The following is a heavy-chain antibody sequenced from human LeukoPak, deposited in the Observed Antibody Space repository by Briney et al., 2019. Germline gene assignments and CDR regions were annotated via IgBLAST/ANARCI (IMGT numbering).Heavy chain of an antibody. Sequence: PGGSLRLSCAASGFTFSSYSMNWVRQAPGKGLEWVSSISSSSSYIYYADSVKGRFTISRDNAKNSLYLQMNSLRAEDTAVYYCARDSGSYRYEVRDYWGQGTLVTVSS. CDR2: ISSSSSYI. V-gene: IGHV3-21*01. J-gene: IGHJ4*02. D-gene: IGHD1-26*01. CDR1: GFTFSSYS. CDR3: ARDSGSYRYEVRDY.